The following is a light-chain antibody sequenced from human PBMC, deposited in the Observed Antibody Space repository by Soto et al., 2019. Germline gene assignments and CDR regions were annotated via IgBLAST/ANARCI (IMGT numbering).Light chain of an antibody. Sequence: QSALTQPPSASGSPGQSVTISCTGTSSDVGGYNIVSWYQQHPGNAPKLLIYEVFRRPSGVPDRFSGSKSGNTASLTVSGLQADDEADYYCSSYAASDNFVVFGGGTKLTVL. CDR1: SSDVGGYNI. CDR3: SSYAASDNFVV. J-gene: IGLJ2*01. CDR2: EVF. V-gene: IGLV2-8*01.